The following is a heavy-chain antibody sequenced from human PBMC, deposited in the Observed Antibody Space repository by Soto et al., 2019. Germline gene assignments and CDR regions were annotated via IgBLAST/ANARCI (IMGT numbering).Heavy chain of an antibody. D-gene: IGHD6-6*01. Sequence: ASVKVSCKASGYTFTSYYMHWVRQAPGQGLEWMGIINPSGGSTSYAQKFQGRVTMTRDTSTSTVYMELSSLRSEDTAVYYCARDFSSSSAPGVRLTYYYGMDVWGQGATVSVSS. CDR3: ARDFSSSSAPGVRLTYYYGMDV. CDR1: GYTFTSYY. V-gene: IGHV1-46*01. J-gene: IGHJ6*02. CDR2: INPSGGST.